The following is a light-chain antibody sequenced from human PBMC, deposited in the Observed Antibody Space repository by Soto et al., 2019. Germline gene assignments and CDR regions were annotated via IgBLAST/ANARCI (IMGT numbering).Light chain of an antibody. V-gene: IGKV3-20*01. Sequence: EIVLTQSPGTLSLSPGERATLSCSASQSVSSSYLAWYQQKPGQAPRLLIYGASSRATGIPDRFSGSGSGTDFTLTISRLEPEDFAVYYCQQYGSSQGLNFGGGTKVDIK. CDR1: QSVSSSY. CDR2: GAS. J-gene: IGKJ4*01. CDR3: QQYGSSQGLN.